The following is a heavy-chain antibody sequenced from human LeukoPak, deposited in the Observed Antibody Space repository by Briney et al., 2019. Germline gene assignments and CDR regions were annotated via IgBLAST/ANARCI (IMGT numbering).Heavy chain of an antibody. J-gene: IGHJ4*02. Sequence: SETLSLTCTVSGGSISSYYWNWIRQPPGKGLEWIGSMYYSGSNNYNPSLKGRVTISVDTSKNQFSLKLSSVTAADTAAYYCAREIDYYDSSGYSYYFDYWGQGTLVTVSS. D-gene: IGHD3-22*01. CDR2: MYYSGSN. CDR1: GGSISSYY. V-gene: IGHV4-59*01. CDR3: AREIDYYDSSGYSYYFDY.